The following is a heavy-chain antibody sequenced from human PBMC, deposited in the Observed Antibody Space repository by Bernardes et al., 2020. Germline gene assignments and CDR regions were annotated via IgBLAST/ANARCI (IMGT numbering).Heavy chain of an antibody. CDR1: GFTFSSYA. D-gene: IGHD2-15*01. CDR3: AKSEGQCSGGSGYSRNYYYYYGMDV. J-gene: IGHJ6*02. CDR2: ISGSGGST. Sequence: GGSLRLSCAASGFTFSSYAMSWVRQAPGKGLEWVSAISGSGGSTYYADSVKGRFTISRDNSKNTLYLQMNSLRAEDTAVYYCAKSEGQCSGGSGYSRNYYYYYGMDVWGQGTTVTVSS. V-gene: IGHV3-23*01.